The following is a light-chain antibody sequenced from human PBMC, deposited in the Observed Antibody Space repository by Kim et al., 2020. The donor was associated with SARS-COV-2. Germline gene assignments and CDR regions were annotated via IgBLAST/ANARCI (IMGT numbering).Light chain of an antibody. Sequence: ASIGDRVTITCRASQDIGNSLAWYQQKPGKVPQLLIYGASTLQSGVPSRFSGSGSGTEFTLTIGSLQTEDVATYYCQKYNSAPLTFGPGTKVDIK. CDR3: QKYNSAPLT. CDR1: QDIGNS. J-gene: IGKJ1*01. CDR2: GAS. V-gene: IGKV1-27*01.